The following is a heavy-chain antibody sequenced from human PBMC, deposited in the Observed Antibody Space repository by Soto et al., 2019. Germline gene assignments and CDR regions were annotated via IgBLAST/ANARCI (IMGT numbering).Heavy chain of an antibody. CDR1: GGSISSYY. D-gene: IGHD6-19*01. V-gene: IGHV4-59*01. CDR3: ARVAGSNDPVDY. Sequence: SSETLSLTCTVSGGSISSYYWSWIRQPPGKGLEWIGYIYYSGSTNYNPSLKSRVTISVDTSKNQFSLKLSSVTAADTAVYYCARVAGSNDPVDYWGQGTLVTVSS. J-gene: IGHJ4*02. CDR2: IYYSGST.